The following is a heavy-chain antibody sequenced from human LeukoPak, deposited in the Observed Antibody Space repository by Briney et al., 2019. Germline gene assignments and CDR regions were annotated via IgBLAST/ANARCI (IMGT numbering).Heavy chain of an antibody. V-gene: IGHV4-39*01. Sequence: ASETLSLTCTVSGGSISSSSYYCGWIRQPPGKGLEWIGTIYYSGSTDYNPSLKSRVTISVDTSKNQFSLKLSSVTAADTAVYYCARHRGDSGSYFASYYFDYWGQGTLVTVSS. CDR3: ARHRGDSGSYFASYYFDY. CDR1: GGSISSSSYY. J-gene: IGHJ4*02. CDR2: IYYSGST. D-gene: IGHD1-26*01.